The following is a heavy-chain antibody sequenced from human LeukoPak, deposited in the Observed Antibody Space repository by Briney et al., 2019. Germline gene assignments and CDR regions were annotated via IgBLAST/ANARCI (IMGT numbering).Heavy chain of an antibody. CDR3: AKDRYCSGGSCYYDAFDI. CDR1: GFTFSSYG. D-gene: IGHD2-15*01. Sequence: GRSLRLSCAVSGFTFSSYGMHWVRQAPGKGLEWMAVISYDGTNKYYADSVKGRFTISRDNSKNTLYLQMNSLRAEDTAMYYCAKDRYCSGGSCYYDAFDIWGQGTMVTVSS. V-gene: IGHV3-30*18. CDR2: ISYDGTNK. J-gene: IGHJ3*02.